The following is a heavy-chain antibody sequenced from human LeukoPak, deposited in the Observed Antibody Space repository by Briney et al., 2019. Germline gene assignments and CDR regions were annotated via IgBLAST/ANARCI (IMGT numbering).Heavy chain of an antibody. CDR1: GFTFSSYA. CDR3: ARVKAVIAVAGPPFDY. D-gene: IGHD6-19*01. Sequence: GRSLRLSCAASGFTFSSYAMHWVRQAPGKGLEWVAVISYDGSNKYYADSVKGRFTISRDNSKNTLYLQMNSLRAEDTVVYYCARVKAVIAVAGPPFDYWGQGTLVTVSS. J-gene: IGHJ4*02. V-gene: IGHV3-30-3*01. CDR2: ISYDGSNK.